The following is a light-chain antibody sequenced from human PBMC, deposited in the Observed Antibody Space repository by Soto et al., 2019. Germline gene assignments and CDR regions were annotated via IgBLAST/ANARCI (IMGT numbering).Light chain of an antibody. CDR1: QSIAGY. Sequence: EIVLTQSPDTLSLSPGERATLSCRASQSIAGYLAWYQKKPGQAPRLLIYDTSNRVTVVPARFSGSGSGTDFTLSISSLEPEDFAVYYCQQRSNWPPITFGQGTRLEIK. CDR3: QQRSNWPPIT. CDR2: DTS. V-gene: IGKV3-11*01. J-gene: IGKJ5*01.